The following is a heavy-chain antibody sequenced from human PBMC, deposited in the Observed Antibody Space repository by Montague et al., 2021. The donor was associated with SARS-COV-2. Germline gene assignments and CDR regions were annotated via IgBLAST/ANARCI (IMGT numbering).Heavy chain of an antibody. CDR1: GDSVSSNSAT. D-gene: IGHD1-1*01. CDR2: TYYRSKWYN. Sequence: CAISGDSVSSNSATWNWVRQSPSRGLEWLGRTYYRSKWYNDYAVSVRGQVTTNPDTSKNQFSLQLNSVTPEDTAIYYCTSGREGNYNVMDVWGQGTTVTVSS. CDR3: TSGREGNYNVMDV. J-gene: IGHJ6*02. V-gene: IGHV6-1*01.